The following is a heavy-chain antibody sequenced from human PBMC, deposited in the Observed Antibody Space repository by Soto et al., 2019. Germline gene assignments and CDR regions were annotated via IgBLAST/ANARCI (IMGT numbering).Heavy chain of an antibody. J-gene: IGHJ4*02. CDR2: IKPGTSDI. CDR1: GYKFGSAW. Sequence: GESLKISCKGAGYKFGSAWIGWVRQMPGKGLEWMGIIKPGTSDIRYSPSCRGHVTISADEAVSTAYLQWSSLKASDTAMYYCARQLSHICDSWGQGTRVTVS. V-gene: IGHV5-51*01. CDR3: ARQLSHICDS. D-gene: IGHD3-3*02.